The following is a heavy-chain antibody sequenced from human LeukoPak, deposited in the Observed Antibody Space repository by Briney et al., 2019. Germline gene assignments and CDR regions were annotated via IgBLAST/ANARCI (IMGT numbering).Heavy chain of an antibody. CDR1: GYTFTGYY. Sequence: GASVKVSCKASGYTFTGYYMHWVRQAPGQWLEWMGWINPNSGGTNYAQKFQGRVTMTRDTSISTAYMELSSLRSEDTAVYYCARAGEELEPNDAFDIWGQGTMVTVSS. CDR2: INPNSGGT. D-gene: IGHD1-1*01. CDR3: ARAGEELEPNDAFDI. V-gene: IGHV1-2*02. J-gene: IGHJ3*02.